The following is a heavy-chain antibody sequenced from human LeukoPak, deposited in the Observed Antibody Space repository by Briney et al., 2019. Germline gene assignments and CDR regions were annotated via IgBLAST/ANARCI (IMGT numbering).Heavy chain of an antibody. V-gene: IGHV4-34*01. D-gene: IGHD3-16*02. CDR2: INHSGST. CDR1: GGSFSGYY. J-gene: IGHJ4*02. Sequence: KSSETLSFTCAVYGGSFSGYYWSWVRQPPGKGLEWIGEINHSGSTNYNPSLKSRVTISVDTSKNQFSLKLSSVTAADTAVYYCARGSSSYDYVWGSYRHRFDYWGQGTLVTVSS. CDR3: ARGSSSYDYVWGSYRHRFDY.